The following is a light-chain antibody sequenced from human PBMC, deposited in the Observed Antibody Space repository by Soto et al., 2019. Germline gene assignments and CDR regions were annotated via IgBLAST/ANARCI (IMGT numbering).Light chain of an antibody. V-gene: IGLV2-14*03. CDR2: DVS. CDR3: SSYSSTITRV. Sequence: QSALTQPDSVSGSPGQSITISVIGTSSDIGAYNYASWYQQHPGKAPKLIIYDVSNRPSGVSNRFSGSKSGYTASLTISGLQAEDEADYYCSSYSSTITRVFGTGTKLTVL. CDR1: SSDIGAYNY. J-gene: IGLJ1*01.